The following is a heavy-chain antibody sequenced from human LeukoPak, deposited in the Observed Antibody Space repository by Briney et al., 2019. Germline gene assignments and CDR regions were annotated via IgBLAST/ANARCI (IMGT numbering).Heavy chain of an antibody. CDR1: GFSFSSHG. V-gene: IGHV3-23*01. CDR2: ITGSGITT. Sequence: GGSLRLSCAASGFSFSSHGMSWVRQAPGRGLEWVSAITGSGITTYYADSVKGRFTISRDNSKNTLYLQMNSLRAEDTAVYYCARAGGYYSGSYYGGWFDPWGQGTLVTVSS. J-gene: IGHJ5*02. CDR3: ARAGGYYSGSYYGGWFDP. D-gene: IGHD1-26*01.